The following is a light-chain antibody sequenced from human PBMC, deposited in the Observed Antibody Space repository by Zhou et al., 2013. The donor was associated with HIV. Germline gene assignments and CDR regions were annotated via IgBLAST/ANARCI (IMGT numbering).Light chain of an antibody. Sequence: DIQMTQSPSSLSASVGDRVTISCRASQSIDSYVNWYQQRPGKAPKLLIYSASSLQSGVPSRFSGSGYGTTFTLTISSLQSEDFANYYCQQSYSTLGAFGGGTKVEIK. CDR2: SAS. V-gene: IGKV1-39*01. CDR3: QQSYSTLGA. CDR1: QSIDSY. J-gene: IGKJ4*01.